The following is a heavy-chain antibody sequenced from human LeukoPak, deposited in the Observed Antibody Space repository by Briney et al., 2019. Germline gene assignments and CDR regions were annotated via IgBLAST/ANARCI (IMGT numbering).Heavy chain of an antibody. J-gene: IGHJ3*02. CDR3: AIIGCYRGVCHFDM. Sequence: GGSLRLSCAPSGFTFTDYGMNWVRQAPGKGLEWISYISNTAILYADSVKGRFTISRDNSRNSLHLQMNSLRAEDTAVYFCAIIGCYRGVCHFDMWGQGAMVTVSS. D-gene: IGHD2-21*01. CDR2: ISNTAI. V-gene: IGHV3-48*01. CDR1: GFTFTDYG.